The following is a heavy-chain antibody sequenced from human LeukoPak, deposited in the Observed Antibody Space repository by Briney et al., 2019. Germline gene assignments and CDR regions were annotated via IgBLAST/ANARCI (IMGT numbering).Heavy chain of an antibody. J-gene: IGHJ4*02. CDR2: ISSSSSCI. D-gene: IGHD3-10*01. CDR1: GFTFSSYS. CDR3: ARFYGSGPKYFDY. Sequence: GGSLRLSCAASGFTFSSYSMNWVRQAPGKGLEWVSSISSSSSCIYYADSVKGRFTISRDNAKNSLYLQMNSLRAEDTAVYYCARFYGSGPKYFDYWGQGTLVTVSS. V-gene: IGHV3-21*01.